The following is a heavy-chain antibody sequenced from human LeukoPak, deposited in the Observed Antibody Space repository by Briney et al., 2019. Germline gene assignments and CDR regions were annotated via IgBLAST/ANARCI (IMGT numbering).Heavy chain of an antibody. J-gene: IGHJ4*02. CDR2: INPNSGGT. CDR3: VRVGYCSGGSCYGFDY. Sequence: GASVKVSCKASGYTFTGYYMHWVRQAPGQGLEWMGWINPNSGGTNYAQKFQGRVTMTRDTSISTAYMEPSRLTSDDTAMYYCVRVGYCSGGSCYGFDYWGQGTLVTVSS. CDR1: GYTFTGYY. D-gene: IGHD2-15*01. V-gene: IGHV1-2*02.